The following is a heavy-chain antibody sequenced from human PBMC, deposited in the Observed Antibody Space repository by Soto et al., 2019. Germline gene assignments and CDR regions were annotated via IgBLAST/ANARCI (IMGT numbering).Heavy chain of an antibody. J-gene: IGHJ6*04. CDR1: GFTFSDYA. V-gene: IGHV3-30*18. CDR2: ISFDGSNT. D-gene: IGHD3-3*01. Sequence: SLRLSCATSGFTFSDYAMHWVRQAPGQGLEWVAAISFDGSNTYYADSLTGRFTISRDPSKNTLYLDMNSLRPEDTAAYYCAKIRSGTATFKLDVWGKVTTLTVSS. CDR3: AKIRSGTATFKLDV.